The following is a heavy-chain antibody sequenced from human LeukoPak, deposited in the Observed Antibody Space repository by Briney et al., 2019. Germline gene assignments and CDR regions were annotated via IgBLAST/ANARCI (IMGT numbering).Heavy chain of an antibody. CDR3: AGGRSGSYYAFDI. Sequence: GPVKVSCKASGYTFTSYDINWVRQATGQGLEWMGWMNPNSGNTGYAQKFQGRVTMTRNTSISTAYMELSSLRSEDTAVYYCAGGRSGSYYAFDIWGQGTMVTVSS. V-gene: IGHV1-8*01. CDR1: GYTFTSYD. CDR2: MNPNSGNT. D-gene: IGHD1-26*01. J-gene: IGHJ3*02.